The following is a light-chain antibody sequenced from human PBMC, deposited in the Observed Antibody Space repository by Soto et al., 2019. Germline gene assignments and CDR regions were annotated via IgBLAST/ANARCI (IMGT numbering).Light chain of an antibody. CDR3: QQYNNYAPTWT. CDR2: DAS. V-gene: IGKV1-5*01. Sequence: DIPMTQSPSTLSASVGDRVTITCRASQSIRTWLAWYKQKPGKAPNLLIYDASSLASGVPSRFSGSGSGTGFTLTISSLQPDDVATYFCQQYNNYAPTWTFGQGTKVEIK. J-gene: IGKJ1*01. CDR1: QSIRTW.